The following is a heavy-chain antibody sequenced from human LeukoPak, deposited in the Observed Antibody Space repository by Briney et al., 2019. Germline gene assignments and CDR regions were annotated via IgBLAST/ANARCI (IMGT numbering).Heavy chain of an antibody. V-gene: IGHV1-3*01. CDR3: AREGSGSYIYYYGMDV. CDR2: INAGNGNT. Sequence: ASVKVSCKASGYTFTSYAMHWVRQAPGQRLEWMGWINAGNGNTKYSQKFQGRVTITRDTSASTAYVELSSLRSEDTAVYYCAREGSGSYIYYYGMDVWGQGTTVTVSS. J-gene: IGHJ6*02. CDR1: GYTFTSYA. D-gene: IGHD3-10*01.